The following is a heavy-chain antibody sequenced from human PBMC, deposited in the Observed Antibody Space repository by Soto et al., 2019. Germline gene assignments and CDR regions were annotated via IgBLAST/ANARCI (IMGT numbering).Heavy chain of an antibody. V-gene: IGHV3-23*01. Sequence: PGWSLRLSCATSGFSFSGYAMAWVRQAPGKGLEWVSGISDSGLTTNYADSVKGRFTISRDNSNSALFLQMKSLRAADTAVYYCAKDACRSGIVGQWFACGQGTTVTVSS. CDR3: AKDACRSGIVGQWFA. J-gene: IGHJ5*02. D-gene: IGHD3-10*01. CDR2: ISDSGLTT. CDR1: GFSFSGYA.